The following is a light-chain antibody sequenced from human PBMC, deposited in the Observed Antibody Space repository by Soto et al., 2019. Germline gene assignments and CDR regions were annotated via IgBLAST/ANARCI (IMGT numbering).Light chain of an antibody. Sequence: EIVMTQSPATLSVSPGERATLSCRAGQNIHTNLAWYQQKPGQAPRLLFYGASTGATGLPARFSGSGSGTEFTLTINSLEPEDFAVYYCQHRSIWPVSFGQGTRLEIK. CDR3: QHRSIWPVS. CDR1: QNIHTN. CDR2: GAS. J-gene: IGKJ5*01. V-gene: IGKV3-15*01.